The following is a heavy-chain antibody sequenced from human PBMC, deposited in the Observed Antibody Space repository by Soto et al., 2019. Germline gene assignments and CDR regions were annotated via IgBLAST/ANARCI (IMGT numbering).Heavy chain of an antibody. V-gene: IGHV4-39*02. J-gene: IGHJ5*02. CDR1: GGCISSSSYY. CDR2: IYYSEST. D-gene: IGHD6-19*01. Sequence: PSETLSLTCTVYGGCISSSSYYWGWIRQPPGKGLEWIGSIYYSESTYYSPSLKSRVTISVDTSKNHFSLKLKSVTAAATAVYYGARIRRGWYEGCNWFDPWGQGTLVTVSS. CDR3: ARIRRGWYEGCNWFDP.